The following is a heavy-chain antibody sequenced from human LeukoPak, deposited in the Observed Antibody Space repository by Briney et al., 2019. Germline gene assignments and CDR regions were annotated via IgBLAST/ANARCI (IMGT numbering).Heavy chain of an antibody. CDR2: IKNDGSEK. V-gene: IGHV3-7*02. J-gene: IGHJ1*01. CDR1: GFTFSSYW. Sequence: PGGSLRLSCAASGFTFSSYWMSWVRQAPGKGLEWVATIKNDGSEKNYVDSVKGRFTISRDNAKNSLYLQMSGLRAEDTAVYYCYGANAEHWGQGTLVTVSS. D-gene: IGHD4-23*01. CDR3: YGANAEH.